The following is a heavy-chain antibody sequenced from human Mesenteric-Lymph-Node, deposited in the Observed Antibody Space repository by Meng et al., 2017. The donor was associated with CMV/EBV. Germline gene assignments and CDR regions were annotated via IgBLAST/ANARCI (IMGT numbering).Heavy chain of an antibody. J-gene: IGHJ4*02. V-gene: IGHV4-61*01. Sequence: SETLSLTCTVSGGSVSSGSYYWSWIRQPPGKGLEWIGYIYYSGSTNYNPSLKSRVTISVDTSKNQFSLKLSSVTAADTAVYYCARTPTGSRDLDYWGQGTLVTVSS. D-gene: IGHD1-26*01. CDR1: GGSVSSGSYY. CDR3: ARTPTGSRDLDY. CDR2: IYYSGST.